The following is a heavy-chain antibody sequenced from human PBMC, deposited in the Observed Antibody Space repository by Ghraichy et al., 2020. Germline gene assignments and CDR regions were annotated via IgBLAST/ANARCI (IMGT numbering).Heavy chain of an antibody. V-gene: IGHV3-23*01. CDR3: AKQSSGRAYDYVWGSYRYWGYFDY. CDR2: ISGSGGTT. J-gene: IGHJ4*02. D-gene: IGHD3-16*02. CDR1: GLTFSNFD. Sequence: LSLTCAASGLTFSNFDMSWVRQAPGKGLEWVSTISGSGGTTDYADSVKGRFTIARDNSKNTLDLQMNSLRAEDTAVYYCAKQSSGRAYDYVWGSYRYWGYFDYWGQGTLVTVSS.